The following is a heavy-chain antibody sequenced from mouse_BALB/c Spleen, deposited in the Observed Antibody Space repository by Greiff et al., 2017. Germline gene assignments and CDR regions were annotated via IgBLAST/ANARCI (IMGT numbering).Heavy chain of an antibody. V-gene: IGHV5-6*02. CDR1: GFTFSSYG. CDR3: AREGNYGGSYAMDY. Sequence: DVMLVESGGDLVKPGGSLKLSCAASGFTFSSYGMSWVRQTPDKRLEWVATISSGGSYTYYPDSVKGRFTISRDNAKNTLYLQMSSLKSEDTAMYYCAREGNYGGSYAMDYWGQGTSVTVSS. CDR2: ISSGGSYT. J-gene: IGHJ4*01. D-gene: IGHD2-1*01.